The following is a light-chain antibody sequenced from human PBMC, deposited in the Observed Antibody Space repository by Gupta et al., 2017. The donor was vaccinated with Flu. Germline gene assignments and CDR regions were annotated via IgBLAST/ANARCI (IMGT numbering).Light chain of an antibody. CDR2: AAS. Sequence: SSLSASVGDRVTITCRASQGISNYLAWYQQKPGKVPKLLIYAASTLQSGVPSRFSGSGSGTDFTLTISSLQPEDVATYYCQKYNSAPRITFGPGTKVDIK. CDR1: QGISNY. J-gene: IGKJ3*01. CDR3: QKYNSAPRIT. V-gene: IGKV1-27*01.